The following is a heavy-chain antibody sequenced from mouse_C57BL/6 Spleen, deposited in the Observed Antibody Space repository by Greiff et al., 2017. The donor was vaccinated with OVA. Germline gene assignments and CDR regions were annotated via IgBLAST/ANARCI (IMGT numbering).Heavy chain of an antibody. CDR3: ARRADGYYAMDY. CDR2: IYWDDDK. Sequence: QVTLKVSGPGLLQSSQTLSLTCSFSGFSLSTSGMGVSWIRQPSGKGLEWLAHIYWDDDKRYNPSLKSRLTISKDTSRNQVFLKITSVDTADTATYYCARRADGYYAMDYWGQGTSVTVSS. CDR1: GFSLSTSGMG. J-gene: IGHJ4*01. D-gene: IGHD2-3*01. V-gene: IGHV8-12*01.